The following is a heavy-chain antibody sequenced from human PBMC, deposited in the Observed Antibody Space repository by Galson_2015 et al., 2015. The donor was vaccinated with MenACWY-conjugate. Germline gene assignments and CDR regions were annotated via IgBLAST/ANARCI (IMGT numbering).Heavy chain of an antibody. D-gene: IGHD2-21*01. Sequence: VKPSETLSLTCTVSGGSISGYYWSWIRQSPGKGLEWLGYISYSGDTNYNPSLKSRVAISVDTSTNRFSLSLSSVTAADTAMYYCARHLYGGGECYFCYFDYWGQGTLVTVSS. J-gene: IGHJ4*02. CDR1: GGSISGYY. CDR2: ISYSGDT. CDR3: ARHLYGGGECYFCYFDY. V-gene: IGHV4-59*08.